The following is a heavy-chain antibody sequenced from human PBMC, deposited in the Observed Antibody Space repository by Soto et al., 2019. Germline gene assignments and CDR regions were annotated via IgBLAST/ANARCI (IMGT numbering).Heavy chain of an antibody. CDR1: GYSFGDFD. CDR3: ARTGGLFSTSWYVFDY. D-gene: IGHD6-13*01. CDR2: MNPKRGDT. Sequence: ASVKVSCKTSGYSFGDFDINWIRQAPGQGLEWMGWMNPKRGDTGSAQKFQGRVTMTRNTSINTAFLEVTGLTSDDTAVYFCARTGGLFSTSWYVFDYWXPGSLVTVSS. V-gene: IGHV1-8*01. J-gene: IGHJ4*02.